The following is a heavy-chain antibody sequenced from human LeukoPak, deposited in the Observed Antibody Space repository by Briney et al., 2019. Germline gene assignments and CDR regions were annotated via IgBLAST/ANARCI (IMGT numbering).Heavy chain of an antibody. J-gene: IGHJ3*02. CDR2: IVVGSGNT. CDR3: AADSQYDFWSGPMTENAFDI. Sequence: SVKVSCTASGFTFTSSAMQWVRQARGQRLEWIGWIVVGSGNTNYAQKLQERVTITRDMSTSTAYMELSSLRSEDTAVYYCAADSQYDFWSGPMTENAFDIWGQGTMVTVSS. CDR1: GFTFTSSA. D-gene: IGHD3-3*01. V-gene: IGHV1-58*02.